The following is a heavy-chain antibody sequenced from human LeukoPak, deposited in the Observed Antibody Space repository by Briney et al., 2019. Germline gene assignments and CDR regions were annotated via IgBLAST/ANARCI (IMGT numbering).Heavy chain of an antibody. D-gene: IGHD6-6*01. CDR1: GFSFRSYW. CDR3: ARRIWYSSSWRGFDY. J-gene: IGHJ4*02. CDR2: IYPGDSDT. V-gene: IGHV5-51*01. Sequence: GEPLKISFQASGFSFRSYWVAWLRPVPGKGLEWMGIIYPGDSDTKYSPSFQGQVTISADKSISTAFLQWSSLKASDTAIYYCARRIWYSSSWRGFDYWGQGSLVTVSS.